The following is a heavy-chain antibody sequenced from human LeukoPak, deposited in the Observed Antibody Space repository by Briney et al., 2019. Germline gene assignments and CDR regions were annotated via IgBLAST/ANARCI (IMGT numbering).Heavy chain of an antibody. D-gene: IGHD2-8*01. CDR2: IYYSGST. CDR1: GGSISSSSYY. CDR3: ARRCTNGVCYMRDNWFDP. V-gene: IGHV4-39*01. J-gene: IGHJ5*02. Sequence: SETLSLTCTVSGGSISSSSYYWGWIRQPPGKRLEWIGSIYYSGSTYYNPSLKSRVTISVDTSKNQFSLKLSSVTAADTAVYYCARRCTNGVCYMRDNWFDPWGQGTLVTVSS.